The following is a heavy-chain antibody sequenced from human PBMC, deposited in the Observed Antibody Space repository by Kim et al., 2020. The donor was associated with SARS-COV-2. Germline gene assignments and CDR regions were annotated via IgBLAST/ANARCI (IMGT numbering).Heavy chain of an antibody. Sequence: GGSLRLSCAASGFTLSSYWMSWVRQAPGKGLEWVANIKQDGSEKYYVDTVKGRFTISRDNAKNSLYLTMNSLRDEYTAVYYYAGDLGDTYYYYVMDVWGQGTTVTVSS. CDR2: IKQDGSEK. CDR3: AGDLGDTYYYYVMDV. CDR1: GFTLSSYW. D-gene: IGHD2-21*02. V-gene: IGHV3-7*03. J-gene: IGHJ6*02.